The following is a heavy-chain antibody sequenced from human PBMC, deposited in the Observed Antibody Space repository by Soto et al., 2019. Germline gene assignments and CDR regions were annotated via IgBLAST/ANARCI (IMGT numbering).Heavy chain of an antibody. CDR1: GYTFTSYG. J-gene: IGHJ4*02. D-gene: IGHD6-19*01. V-gene: IGHV1-18*01. CDR2: ISAYNGNT. CDR3: ALRYSSGWPFDY. Sequence: GASVKVSCKASGYTFTSYGISWVRQAPGQGLEWMGWISAYNGNTNYAQKLQGRVTMATDTSTSTAYMELRSLRSDDTAVYYCALRYSSGWPFDYWGQGTLVTVSS.